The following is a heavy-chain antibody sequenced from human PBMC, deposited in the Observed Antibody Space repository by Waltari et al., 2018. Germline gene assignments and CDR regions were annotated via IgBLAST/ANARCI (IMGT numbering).Heavy chain of an antibody. CDR3: ARSATLIGTAYWYFDL. CDR1: GYSISSGYY. Sequence: QVQLQESGPGLVKPSETLSLTCAVSGYSISSGYYWGWIRQPPGKGLEWIGSIYHSGSTYYNPSLKSRVTISVDTSKNQFSLKLSSVTAADTAVYYCARSATLIGTAYWYFDLWGRGTLVTVSS. J-gene: IGHJ2*01. D-gene: IGHD3-10*02. V-gene: IGHV4-38-2*01. CDR2: IYHSGST.